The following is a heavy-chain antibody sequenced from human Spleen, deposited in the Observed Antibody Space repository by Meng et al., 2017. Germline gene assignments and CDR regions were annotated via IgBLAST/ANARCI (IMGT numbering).Heavy chain of an antibody. Sequence: QVHLPGQGQGLVKPSGTMSLHCAVSGGAISSSNWWSWVRQPPGKGLEWIGEIYHSGSTNYNPSLKSRVTISVDKSKNQFSLKLSSVTAADTAVYYCARVVPAANPAWFDPWGQGTLVTVSS. CDR1: GGAISSSNW. CDR2: IYHSGST. D-gene: IGHD2-2*01. V-gene: IGHV4-4*02. CDR3: ARVVPAANPAWFDP. J-gene: IGHJ5*02.